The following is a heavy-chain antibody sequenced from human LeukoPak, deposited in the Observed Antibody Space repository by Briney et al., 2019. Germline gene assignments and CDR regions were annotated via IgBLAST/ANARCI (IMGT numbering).Heavy chain of an antibody. Sequence: GGSLRLSRAASGFTFSDYYMSWIRQAPGKRLEWVSYISSSGSTIYYADSLKGRFTISRDNAKNSLYLQMSSLRAEDTAVYYCARPPGSSGYYYPFDYWGQGTLVTL. CDR3: ARPPGSSGYYYPFDY. CDR2: ISSSGSTI. V-gene: IGHV3-11*04. J-gene: IGHJ4*02. CDR1: GFTFSDYY. D-gene: IGHD3-22*01.